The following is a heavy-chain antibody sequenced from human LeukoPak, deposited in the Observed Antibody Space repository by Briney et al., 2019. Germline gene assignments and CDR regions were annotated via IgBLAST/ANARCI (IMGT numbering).Heavy chain of an antibody. Sequence: GGSLRLSCAASGFTFSSYWMSWVRQAPGKGLEWVANIKQDGSEKYYVDSVKGRFTISRDNAKNSLYLQMNSLRAEDTAVYYCARDIYCSGGSCLGLDYWGQGTLVTVSS. J-gene: IGHJ4*02. CDR1: GFTFSSYW. CDR3: ARDIYCSGGSCLGLDY. CDR2: IKQDGSEK. D-gene: IGHD2-15*01. V-gene: IGHV3-7*01.